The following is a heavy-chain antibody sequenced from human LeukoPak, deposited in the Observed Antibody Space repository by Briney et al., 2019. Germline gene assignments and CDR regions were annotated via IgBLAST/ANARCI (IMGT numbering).Heavy chain of an antibody. Sequence: PSETLSLTCTVSGGSISSCSYYWGWIRQPPGKRLEWIGSIYYSGSTYYNPSLKSRVTISVDTSKNQFSLKLSSVTAADTAVYYCAKGTDHYDFWSGYYQYNWFDPWGQGTLVTVSS. D-gene: IGHD3-3*01. CDR3: AKGTDHYDFWSGYYQYNWFDP. V-gene: IGHV4-39*01. J-gene: IGHJ5*02. CDR1: GGSISSCSYY. CDR2: IYYSGST.